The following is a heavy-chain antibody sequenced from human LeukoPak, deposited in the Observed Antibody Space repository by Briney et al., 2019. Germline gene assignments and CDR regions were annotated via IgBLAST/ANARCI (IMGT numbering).Heavy chain of an antibody. CDR2: IGGSGDGT. CDR3: AKDWGV. Sequence: AGGSLRLSCSASGFTFSSSGMTWVRQAPGKGLEWVSGIGGSGDGTSYADSVRGRFTISRDNSKNMLHLQMNSLRVEDTAVYYCAKDWGVWGQGTTVTVS. CDR1: GFTFSSSG. V-gene: IGHV3-23*01. D-gene: IGHD3-16*01. J-gene: IGHJ6*02.